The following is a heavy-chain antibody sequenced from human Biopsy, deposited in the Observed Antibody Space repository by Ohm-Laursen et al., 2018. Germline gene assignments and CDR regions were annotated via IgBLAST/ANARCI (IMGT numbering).Heavy chain of an antibody. CDR3: ARGQALKSFDF. CDR1: GGSFNGYF. J-gene: IGHJ4*02. V-gene: IGHV4-34*01. CDR2: ITQSGST. Sequence: SQTLSLTCAVYGGSFNGYFWSWIRQPPGKGLEWIGDITQSGSTNYSPSLKSRVTISVDTSKNQFSLKLGSVTAADTAGYYCARGQALKSFDFWGQGILVTVSS.